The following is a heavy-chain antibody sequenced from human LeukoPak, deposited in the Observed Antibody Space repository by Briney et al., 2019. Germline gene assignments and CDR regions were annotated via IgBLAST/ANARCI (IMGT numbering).Heavy chain of an antibody. CDR2: ISYDGSNK. CDR1: GFTFSSYG. Sequence: GGSLRLSCAASGFTFSSYGMHWVRQAPGKGLEWVAVISYDGSNKYYADSVKGRFTISRDNSKNTLYLQMNSLRAEETAVYYCAKDFGDLELPYFDYWGQGTLVTVSS. D-gene: IGHD1-26*01. V-gene: IGHV3-30*18. CDR3: AKDFGDLELPYFDY. J-gene: IGHJ4*02.